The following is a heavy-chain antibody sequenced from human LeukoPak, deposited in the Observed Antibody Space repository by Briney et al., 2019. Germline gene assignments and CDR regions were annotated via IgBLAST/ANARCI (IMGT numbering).Heavy chain of an antibody. Sequence: PSETLSFTCTVSGGSISSYYWSWIRQPPGKGLEWIGYIYNSGTTNYNPSLTSRVTISKDTSKNQFSLKLTSVTAADTAVYYCGAESERWLVRSWGQGTLVTVSS. CDR3: GAESERWLVRS. CDR2: IYNSGTT. V-gene: IGHV4-59*01. J-gene: IGHJ4*02. CDR1: GGSISSYY. D-gene: IGHD6-19*01.